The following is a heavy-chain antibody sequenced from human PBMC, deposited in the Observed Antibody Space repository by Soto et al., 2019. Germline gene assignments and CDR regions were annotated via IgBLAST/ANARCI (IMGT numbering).Heavy chain of an antibody. D-gene: IGHD2-15*01. V-gene: IGHV3-33*01. J-gene: IGHJ6*04. CDR3: ASEDCSGGRCYYYGMDV. CDR2: IWYDGSNK. CDR1: GFTFSTYG. Sequence: QVQLVESGGGVVQPGRSLRLSCAASGFTFSTYGMHWVRQAPDKGLEWVAVIWYDGSNKYYADSVKGRFTISRDNSKNSVYLQMNSLRAEDTAVYYCASEDCSGGRCYYYGMDVWGEGTTVTVSS.